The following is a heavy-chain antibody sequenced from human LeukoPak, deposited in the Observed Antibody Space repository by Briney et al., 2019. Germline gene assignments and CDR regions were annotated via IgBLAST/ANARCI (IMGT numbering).Heavy chain of an antibody. CDR1: GYIFRIYW. CDR2: IYPGDSDT. V-gene: IGHV5-51*01. D-gene: IGHD2-2*01. CDR3: ARRAYCTTTSCPAHAFDV. Sequence: GDSLKIPCQSSGYIFRIYWLAWVRQVPGRGLELMGIIYPGDSDTRYSPSFQGQVTISADKSISTAYLQWSSLKASDTAMYYCARRAYCTTTSCPAHAFDVWGQGTMVTVSS. J-gene: IGHJ3*01.